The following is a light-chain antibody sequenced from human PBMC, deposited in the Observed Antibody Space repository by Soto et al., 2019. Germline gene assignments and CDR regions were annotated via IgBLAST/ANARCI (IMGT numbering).Light chain of an antibody. CDR1: QSISTW. CDR2: EAS. J-gene: IGKJ1*01. Sequence: DIQMTQSPSTLSASVGDRVTITCRASQSISTWLAWYQQKPGKAPKILIYEASSLESGVPLRFSGSGSGTDLKLTISSLQPDDFATYYCQQFNSYARTFGQGTKVEIK. V-gene: IGKV1-5*01. CDR3: QQFNSYART.